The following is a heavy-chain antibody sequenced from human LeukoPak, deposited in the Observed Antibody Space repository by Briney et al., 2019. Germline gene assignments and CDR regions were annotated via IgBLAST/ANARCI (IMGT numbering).Heavy chain of an antibody. CDR2: IKHSGYT. CDR1: GFSFGNYY. V-gene: IGHV4-34*01. Sequence: KPSETLSLTCAVSGFSFGNYYWTWVRQTPGKGLEWIGEIKHSGYTNDSPSLKSRVTLSIDTSRKQFSLNLRSVTVADTGIYYCTRMSGGHDYWGQGTLVTVSS. CDR3: TRMSGGHDY. D-gene: IGHD1-26*01. J-gene: IGHJ4*02.